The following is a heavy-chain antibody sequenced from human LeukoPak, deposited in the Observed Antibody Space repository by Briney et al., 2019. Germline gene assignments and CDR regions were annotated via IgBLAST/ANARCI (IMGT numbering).Heavy chain of an antibody. CDR1: GGSLSSYY. V-gene: IGHV4-59*08. Sequence: SETLSLTCTVSGGSLSSYYWSWIRQPPGKGLEWIGYIYYTGSTNYNPSLKSRVTISVDTSKNQFSLKLSSVTAADTAVYYCARHWLDSGTPDRFDYWGQGTLVTVSS. D-gene: IGHD3-10*01. CDR2: IYYTGST. J-gene: IGHJ4*02. CDR3: ARHWLDSGTPDRFDY.